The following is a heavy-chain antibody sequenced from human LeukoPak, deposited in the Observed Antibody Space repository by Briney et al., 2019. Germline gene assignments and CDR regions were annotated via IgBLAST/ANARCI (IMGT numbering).Heavy chain of an antibody. D-gene: IGHD3-22*01. J-gene: IGHJ4*02. CDR3: TTDVTMIVVVPLRDY. Sequence: GGSLRLSCAASGFTFSNAWMSWVRQAPGKGLEWVGRIKSKTDGGTTDYAAPVKGRFTISRDDSKNTLYLQMNSLKTEDTAVYYCTTDVTMIVVVPLRDYWGQGTQVTVSS. V-gene: IGHV3-15*01. CDR2: IKSKTDGGTT. CDR1: GFTFSNAW.